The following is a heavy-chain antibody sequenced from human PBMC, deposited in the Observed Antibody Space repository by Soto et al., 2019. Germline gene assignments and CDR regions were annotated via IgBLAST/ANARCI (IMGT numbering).Heavy chain of an antibody. D-gene: IGHD2-2*02. CDR3: AKDQGGYMVSGMDV. V-gene: IGHV1-2*02. CDR1: GYTFTDYY. J-gene: IGHJ6*02. CDR2: INPNSGAT. Sequence: QVQLVQSRAEVKKPGASVNVSCKASGYTFTDYYIYWLRQAPGHGLEWMGWINPNSGATNYAHNLQGRVTMTRDTSIRAAYMERSRLSSDDTAVYYCAKDQGGYMVSGMDVWGQGTTVTVSS.